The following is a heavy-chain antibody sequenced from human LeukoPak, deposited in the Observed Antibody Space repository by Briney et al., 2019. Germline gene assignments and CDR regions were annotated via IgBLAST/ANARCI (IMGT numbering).Heavy chain of an antibody. Sequence: GASVKVSCKASGYTFTSYGINWVRQAPGQGLEWMGWISAYNGNTNYAQKLQGRVTMTTDTSTSTAYMELRSLRSDDTAVYYCARVVVVTHFWSGYSDYWGQGTLVTVSS. CDR3: ARVVVVTHFWSGYSDY. CDR1: GYTFTSYG. CDR2: ISAYNGNT. V-gene: IGHV1-18*01. D-gene: IGHD3-3*02. J-gene: IGHJ4*02.